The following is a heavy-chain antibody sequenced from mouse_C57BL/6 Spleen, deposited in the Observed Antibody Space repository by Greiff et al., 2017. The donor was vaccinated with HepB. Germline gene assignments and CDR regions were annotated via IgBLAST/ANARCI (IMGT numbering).Heavy chain of an antibody. CDR2: IDPSDSYT. J-gene: IGHJ4*01. Sequence: QVQLQQPGAELVKPGASVKLSCKASGYTFTSYWMQWVKQRPGQGLEWIGEIDPSDSYTNYNQKFKGKATLTVDTSSSTAYMQLSSLTSEDSAVYYCARRGYMVTTGAMDYWGQGTSVTVSS. CDR1: GYTFTSYW. D-gene: IGHD2-2*01. V-gene: IGHV1-50*01. CDR3: ARRGYMVTTGAMDY.